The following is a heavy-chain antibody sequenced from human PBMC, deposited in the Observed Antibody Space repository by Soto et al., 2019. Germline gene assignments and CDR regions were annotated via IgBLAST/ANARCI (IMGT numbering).Heavy chain of an antibody. CDR2: IYHGGST. J-gene: IGHJ5*02. D-gene: IGHD3-3*01. CDR3: ATTNGSIWRGYNYWFDP. CDR1: GYSFSCGYC. Sequence: SDTLSLTCAVSGYSFSCGYCCGWLRPPPGKGLEWIGSIYHGGSTYYNPSLKSRVTLSVDTSKNQFSLKLSYVTAADTAVYYLATTNGSIWRGYNYWFDPWGQGTLVT. V-gene: IGHV4-38-2*01.